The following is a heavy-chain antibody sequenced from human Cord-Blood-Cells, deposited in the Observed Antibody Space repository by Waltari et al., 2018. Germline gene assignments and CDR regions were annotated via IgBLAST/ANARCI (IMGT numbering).Heavy chain of an antibody. CDR3: ARGWLGYAFDI. Sequence: QVQLVQSGAEVKKPGASVKVYCKASGYTFTSYAMHWVRQAPGQRLEWMGWINAGNGNTKYSQKFQGRVTITRDTSASTAYMELSSLRSEDTAVYYCARGWLGYAFDIWGQGTMVTVSS. D-gene: IGHD6-19*01. CDR2: INAGNGNT. V-gene: IGHV1-3*01. CDR1: GYTFTSYA. J-gene: IGHJ3*02.